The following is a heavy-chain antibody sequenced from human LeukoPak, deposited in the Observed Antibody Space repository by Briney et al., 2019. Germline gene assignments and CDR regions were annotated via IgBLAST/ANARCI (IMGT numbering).Heavy chain of an antibody. CDR1: GFTFSSYA. CDR3: AKVSLGITIDY. D-gene: IGHD3-10*01. J-gene: IGHJ4*02. V-gene: IGHV3-23*01. CDR2: ISDSGGNT. Sequence: PGGSVRLSCAASGFTFSSYAMNWVRRAPGKGLEWVSAISDSGGNTYYADSVKGRFTISRDNSKNTLYLQMNSLRAEDTAVYYCAKVSLGITIDYWGQGTLVTVSS.